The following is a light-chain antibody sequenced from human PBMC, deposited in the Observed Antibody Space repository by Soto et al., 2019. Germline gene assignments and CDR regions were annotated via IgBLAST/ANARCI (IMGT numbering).Light chain of an antibody. J-gene: IGKJ3*01. CDR2: GAS. V-gene: IGKV3-20*01. CDR3: QLYGSSPRFT. Sequence: EIVLTQSPGTLSLSPGEGATLSCRASQSVSSSYLAWYQQKPGQAPRLLIYGASSRATGIPDRFSGSGSGTDFTLTISRLEPEDFAVYYCQLYGSSPRFTFGPGTKVDIK. CDR1: QSVSSSY.